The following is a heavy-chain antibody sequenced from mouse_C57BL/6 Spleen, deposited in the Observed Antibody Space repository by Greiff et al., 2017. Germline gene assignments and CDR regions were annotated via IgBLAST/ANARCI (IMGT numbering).Heavy chain of an antibody. CDR3: ASSYDYDPYAMDY. Sequence: EVQVVESGPELVKPGDSVKISCKASGYSFTGYFMNWVMQSHGKSLEWIGRINPYNGDTFYNQKFKGKATLTVDKSSSTAHMELRSLTSEDSAVYYCASSYDYDPYAMDYWGQGTSVTVSS. D-gene: IGHD2-4*01. J-gene: IGHJ4*01. CDR2: INPYNGDT. V-gene: IGHV1-20*01. CDR1: GYSFTGYF.